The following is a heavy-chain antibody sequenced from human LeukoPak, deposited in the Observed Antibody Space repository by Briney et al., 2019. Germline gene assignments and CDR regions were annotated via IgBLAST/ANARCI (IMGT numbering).Heavy chain of an antibody. Sequence: SVKVSCKASGGTFSSYAISWVRQAPGQGLEWMGGIIPIFGTTNYAQKFQGRVTITADESTSTAYMELSSLRSEDTAVYYCARADVGAYYYYYMDVWGKGTTVTISS. J-gene: IGHJ6*03. CDR3: ARADVGAYYYYYMDV. CDR1: GGTFSSYA. V-gene: IGHV1-69*13. CDR2: IIPIFGTT.